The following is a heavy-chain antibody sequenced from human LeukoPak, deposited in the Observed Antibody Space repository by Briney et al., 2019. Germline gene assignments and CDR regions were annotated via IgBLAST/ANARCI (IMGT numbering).Heavy chain of an antibody. V-gene: IGHV1-8*01. J-gene: IGHJ4*02. CDR2: MNPNSGKT. Sequence: ASVKVSCKASGYTFTSYDINWVRQPTGQGLEWMGWMNPNSGKTGYAQKFQGRVTMTRNTSISTAYMELSSLRSEDTAVYYCARGDLVTMVRGVIKNDYWGQGTLVTVSS. D-gene: IGHD3-10*01. CDR1: GYTFTSYD. CDR3: ARGDLVTMVRGVIKNDY.